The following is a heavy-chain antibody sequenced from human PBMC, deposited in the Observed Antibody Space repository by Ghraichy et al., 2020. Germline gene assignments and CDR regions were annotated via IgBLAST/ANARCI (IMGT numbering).Heavy chain of an antibody. CDR2: ISYDGSNK. J-gene: IGHJ4*02. V-gene: IGHV3-30-3*01. CDR1: GFTFSSYA. CDR3: ARGPTSGTTVVTGVVY. Sequence: GSLRLSCAASGFTFSSYAMHWVRQAPGKGLEWVALISYDGSNKYYADSVKGRFTISRDNSKNTLYLQMNSLRAEDTAVYYCARGPTSGTTVVTGVVYWGQGSLVTVSS. D-gene: IGHD4-23*01.